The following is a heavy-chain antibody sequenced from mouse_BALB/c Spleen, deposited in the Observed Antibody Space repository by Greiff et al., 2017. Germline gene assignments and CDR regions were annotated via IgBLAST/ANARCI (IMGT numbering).Heavy chain of an antibody. CDR2: ISSGGST. V-gene: IGHV5-6-5*01. D-gene: IGHD1-2*01. CDR3: ARETTATGAWFAY. Sequence: EVQVVESGGGLVKPGGSLKLSCAASGFTFSSYAMSWVRQTPEKRLEWVASISSGGSTYYPDSVKGRFTISRDNARNILYLQMSSLRSEDTAMYYCARETTATGAWFAYWGQGTLVTVSA. J-gene: IGHJ3*01. CDR1: GFTFSSYA.